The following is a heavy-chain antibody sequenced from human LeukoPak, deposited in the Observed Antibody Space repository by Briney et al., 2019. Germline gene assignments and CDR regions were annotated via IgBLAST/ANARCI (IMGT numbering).Heavy chain of an antibody. V-gene: IGHV1-8*01. J-gene: IGHJ4*02. CDR1: GYTFTGYD. D-gene: IGHD3-10*01. CDR3: ARRASPRRITMVRGVNLYYFDY. CDR2: MNPNSGNT. Sequence: GASVRVSCKASGYTFTGYDINWVRQATGQGLEWMGWMNPNSGNTGYAQKFQGRVTMTRNTSISTAYMELSSLRSEDTAVYYCARRASPRRITMVRGVNLYYFDYWGQGTLVTVSS.